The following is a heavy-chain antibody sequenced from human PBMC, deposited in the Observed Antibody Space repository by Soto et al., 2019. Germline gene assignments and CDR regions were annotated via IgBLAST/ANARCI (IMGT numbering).Heavy chain of an antibody. CDR3: ARDPLLRYYYYGMDV. CDR2: IYHSGST. V-gene: IGHV4-4*02. D-gene: IGHD2-15*01. CDR1: GGSISSSNW. J-gene: IGHJ6*02. Sequence: SETLSLTCAVSGGSISSSNWWSWVRQPPGKGLEWIGEIYHSGSTNYNPSLKSRVTISVDKSKNQFSLKLSSVTAADTVVYYCARDPLLRYYYYGMDVWGQGTTVTVSS.